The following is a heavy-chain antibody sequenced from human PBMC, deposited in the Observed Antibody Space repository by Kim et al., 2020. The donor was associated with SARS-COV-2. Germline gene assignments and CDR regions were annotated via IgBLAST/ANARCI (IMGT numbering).Heavy chain of an antibody. D-gene: IGHD3-3*01. CDR2: IGSSSSYI. Sequence: GGSLRLSCAASGFTFSSYSMNWVRQAPGKGLEWVSSIGSSSSYIYYADSVKGRFTISRDNAKNSLYLQMNSLRAEDTAVYYCAPITIFGVVITHFDYWGQGTLVTVSS. V-gene: IGHV3-21*01. CDR1: GFTFSSYS. CDR3: APITIFGVVITHFDY. J-gene: IGHJ4*02.